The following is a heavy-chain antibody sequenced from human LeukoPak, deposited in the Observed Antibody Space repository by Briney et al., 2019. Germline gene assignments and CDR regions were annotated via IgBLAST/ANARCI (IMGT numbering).Heavy chain of an antibody. D-gene: IGHD6-19*01. V-gene: IGHV3-30*03. Sequence: GGSLRLSCAASGFTFNNYVMHWVRQAPGKGLEWVALISYDGSNKYYADSVRGRFTISRDNSKNTLYLQMNSLRAEDTAVYYCARYNSGWNDYWGQGTLVTVSS. J-gene: IGHJ4*02. CDR2: ISYDGSNK. CDR1: GFTFNNYV. CDR3: ARYNSGWNDY.